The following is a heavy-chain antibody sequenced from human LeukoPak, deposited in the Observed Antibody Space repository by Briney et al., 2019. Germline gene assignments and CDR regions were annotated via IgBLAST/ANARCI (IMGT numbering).Heavy chain of an antibody. J-gene: IGHJ4*02. D-gene: IGHD1/OR15-1a*01. Sequence: ASETLSLTCTVSGGSISSSSYYWGWIRQPPGKGREWIGSICCSGSTYYNPSLKGRVPISVDTSKNQFSLKLSSVTAADTAVYYCARRRTPGGYYFDYWGQGTLVTVTA. CDR1: GGSISSSSYY. CDR3: ARRRTPGGYYFDY. CDR2: ICCSGST. V-gene: IGHV4-39*01.